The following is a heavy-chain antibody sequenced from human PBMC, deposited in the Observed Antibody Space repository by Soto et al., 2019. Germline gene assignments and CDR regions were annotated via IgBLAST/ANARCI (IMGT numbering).Heavy chain of an antibody. CDR3: ASQYSSGWTYYFDY. CDR2: IYYSGST. Sequence: QLQLQESGPGLVKPSETLSLTCTVSGGSISSSSYYWGWIRQPPGKGLEWIGSIYYSGSTYYNPSLKSRVTISVDTSKNQFSLKLSSVTAADTAVYYCASQYSSGWTYYFDYWGQGTLVTVSS. D-gene: IGHD6-19*01. V-gene: IGHV4-39*01. CDR1: GGSISSSSYY. J-gene: IGHJ4*02.